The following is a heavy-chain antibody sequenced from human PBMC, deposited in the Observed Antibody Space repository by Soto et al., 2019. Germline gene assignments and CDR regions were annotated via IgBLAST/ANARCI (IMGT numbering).Heavy chain of an antibody. J-gene: IGHJ5*02. Sequence: ASVKVSCKASGYTFTSYGISWVRQAPGQGLEWMGWISAYNGNTNYAQKLQGRVTMTTDTSTSTAYMELRSLRSDDTAVYYCARVRDIVVVVAFSNWFDPWGQGTLVTVSS. V-gene: IGHV1-18*04. CDR2: ISAYNGNT. D-gene: IGHD2-15*01. CDR1: GYTFTSYG. CDR3: ARVRDIVVVVAFSNWFDP.